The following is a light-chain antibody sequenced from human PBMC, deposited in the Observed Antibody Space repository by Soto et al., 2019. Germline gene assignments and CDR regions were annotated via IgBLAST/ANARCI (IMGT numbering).Light chain of an antibody. V-gene: IGKV3-11*01. Sequence: EIVLTQSPGTLSLSPGERATLSCRASESVSSYSAWYQQKPGQAPRLLIYDASNRATGIPARFSGSGSGTDFSLTISSLEPEDFAVYYCQQRSNWPLITFGQGTRLEIK. CDR3: QQRSNWPLIT. CDR1: ESVSSY. CDR2: DAS. J-gene: IGKJ5*01.